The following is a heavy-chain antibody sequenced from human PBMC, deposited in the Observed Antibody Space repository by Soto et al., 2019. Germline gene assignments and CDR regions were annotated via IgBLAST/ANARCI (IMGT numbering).Heavy chain of an antibody. Sequence: QVQLQESGPGLVKPSGTLSLTCTVSGGSMSSSNWWNWVRQPPGKGLEWIGETHHSGRTNYNPSLTRRVTISVDKSKNHFSLKLGSVTAADTAVYYCASCEATVLDYGGQGTLVTVSS. V-gene: IGHV4-4*02. CDR1: GGSMSSSNW. J-gene: IGHJ4*02. D-gene: IGHD4-17*01. CDR3: ASCEATVLDY. CDR2: THHSGRT.